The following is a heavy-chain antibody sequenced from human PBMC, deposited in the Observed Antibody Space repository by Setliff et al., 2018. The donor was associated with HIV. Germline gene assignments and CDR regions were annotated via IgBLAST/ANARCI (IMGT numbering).Heavy chain of an antibody. Sequence: PSETLSLTCTVPGGSINDQYFSWIRQSPGRGLEWIGSVDYSGTSNYNSSLKSRIVISLDTSKKQFSLHFYSVTAADTAVYYCARSRIRGYYDTSPAMAFDIWGQGTMVTVSS. D-gene: IGHD3-22*01. CDR2: VDYSGTS. CDR3: ARSRIRGYYDTSPAMAFDI. CDR1: GGSINDQY. V-gene: IGHV4-59*08. J-gene: IGHJ3*02.